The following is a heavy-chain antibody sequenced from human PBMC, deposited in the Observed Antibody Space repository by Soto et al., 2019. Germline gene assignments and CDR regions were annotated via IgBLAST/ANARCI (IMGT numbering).Heavy chain of an antibody. J-gene: IGHJ5*02. V-gene: IGHV4-4*07. Sequence: SETLSLTCTVSGTSVGNYYGSWIRQPAGKGLEWLGRIYSSGSPKYNPSLKSRVTMSLDTSKNQFSLTLSSVTAADTAVYYCTQGPYYNTSGWFDHWGHGTLVTVSS. CDR2: IYSSGSP. CDR3: TQGPYYNTSGWFDH. CDR1: GTSVGNYY. D-gene: IGHD3-16*01.